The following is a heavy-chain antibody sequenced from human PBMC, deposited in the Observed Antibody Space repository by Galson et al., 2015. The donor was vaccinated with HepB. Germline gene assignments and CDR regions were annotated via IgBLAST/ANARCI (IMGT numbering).Heavy chain of an antibody. CDR2: INPNSGGT. CDR1: GYTFTGYY. Sequence: SCKASGYTFTGYYMHWVRQAPGQGLEWMGWINPNSGGTNYALKFQGWVTMTRDTSISTAYMELSRLRSDDTAVYYCARVGDSYGWAFDIWGQGTMVTVSS. J-gene: IGHJ3*02. D-gene: IGHD5-18*01. CDR3: ARVGDSYGWAFDI. V-gene: IGHV1-2*04.